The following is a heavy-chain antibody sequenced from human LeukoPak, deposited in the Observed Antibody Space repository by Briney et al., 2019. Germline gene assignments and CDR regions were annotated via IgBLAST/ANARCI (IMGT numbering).Heavy chain of an antibody. CDR2: ISGENGNT. Sequence: GASVKVSCKTSGYSFTNYGISWMRQAPGQGPEWMGWISGENGNTNCAQKFQARLTMTTNTSTGVAYMELRSLRSDDTAVYYCARWGVHGTTTYCFDYWGQGSLVTVSS. V-gene: IGHV1-18*04. J-gene: IGHJ4*02. CDR3: ARWGVHGTTTYCFDY. CDR1: GYSFTNYG. D-gene: IGHD2/OR15-2a*01.